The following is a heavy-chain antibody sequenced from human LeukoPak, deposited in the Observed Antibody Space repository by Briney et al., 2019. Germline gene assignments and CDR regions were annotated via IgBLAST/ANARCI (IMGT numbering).Heavy chain of an antibody. D-gene: IGHD2-2*01. CDR1: GFTFSSYY. CDR3: AKDGYCSSTSGYPLIDY. CDR2: ISGSGGST. J-gene: IGHJ4*02. V-gene: IGHV3-23*01. Sequence: GGSLRLXCAASGFTFSSYYMSWVRRAPGKGLEWVSVISGSGGSTYYADSVKGRFTISRDNSKNTLYLQMNSLRAEDTAVYYCAKDGYCSSTSGYPLIDYWGQGTLVTVSS.